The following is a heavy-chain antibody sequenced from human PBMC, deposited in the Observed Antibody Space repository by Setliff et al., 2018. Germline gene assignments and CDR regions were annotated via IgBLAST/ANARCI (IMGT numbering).Heavy chain of an antibody. J-gene: IGHJ5*01. CDR3: ARLVRFCTQTACQKVAGDES. D-gene: IGHD2-8*01. CDR1: GYTLTSYG. V-gene: IGHV1-18*01. Sequence: GASVKVSCKASGYTLTSYGVTWVRQAPGQGLEWMGWISNRNGETNYAQMFRGRVTLTTDTSTTTAFMELRGLRPDDSAVYYCARLVRFCTQTACQKVAGDESWGQGTLVTVSS. CDR2: ISNRNGET.